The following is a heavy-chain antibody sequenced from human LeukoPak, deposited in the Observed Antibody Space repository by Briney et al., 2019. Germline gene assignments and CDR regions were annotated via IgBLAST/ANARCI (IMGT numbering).Heavy chain of an antibody. Sequence: GASVKVSCKASGYTFTSYGISWVRQAPGQGLEWMGWISAYNGNTNYAQKLQGRVTMTTDTSTSTAYIELRSLRSDDTAVYYCAREAIRITMIVVDDYWGQGTLVTVSS. CDR2: ISAYNGNT. J-gene: IGHJ4*02. D-gene: IGHD3-22*01. CDR1: GYTFTSYG. V-gene: IGHV1-18*01. CDR3: AREAIRITMIVVDDY.